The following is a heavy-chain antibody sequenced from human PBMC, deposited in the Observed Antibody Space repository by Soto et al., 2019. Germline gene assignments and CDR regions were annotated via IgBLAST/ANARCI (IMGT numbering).Heavy chain of an antibody. CDR2: IIPIFGTA. CDR1: GGTFSSYA. Sequence: QVQLVQSGAEVKKPGSSVTVSCKASGGTFSSYAISWVRQAPGQGLEWMGGIIPIFGTANYAQNFQGRVTITADESTSTAYMELSSLRSEDTAVYYCASPKFRFWQQLDPWGQGNLVTVSS. D-gene: IGHD3-3*01. CDR3: ASPKFRFWQQLDP. V-gene: IGHV1-69*01. J-gene: IGHJ5*02.